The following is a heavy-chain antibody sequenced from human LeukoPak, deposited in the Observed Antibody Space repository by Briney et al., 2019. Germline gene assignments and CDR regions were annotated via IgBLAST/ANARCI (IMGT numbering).Heavy chain of an antibody. D-gene: IGHD2-15*01. CDR2: ISGSGGST. V-gene: IGHV3-23*01. CDR3: ARGQECGSCCSFDD. Sequence: GGTLRLSCAASGFTFSSYGMSLVRKAPGKGLDWVSGISGSGGSTYYADSVKGRFTIFRDNSKNTLYLQMNSLRAEDTAVYYCARGQECGSCCSFDDWGRGTLVTVSS. J-gene: IGHJ4*02. CDR1: GFTFSSYG.